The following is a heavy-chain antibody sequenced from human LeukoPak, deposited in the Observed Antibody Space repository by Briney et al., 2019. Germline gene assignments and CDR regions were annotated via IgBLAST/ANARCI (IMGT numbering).Heavy chain of an antibody. V-gene: IGHV4-39*07. Sequence: PSETLSLTCTVSGGSISSSSYYWGWIRQPPGKGLEWIGSIYYSGSTYYNPSLKSRVTISVDTSKNQFSLKLSSVTAADTAVYYCASPPGGYSGSYYADWGQGTLVTVSS. CDR1: GGSISSSSYY. CDR2: IYYSGST. J-gene: IGHJ4*02. D-gene: IGHD1-26*01. CDR3: ASPPGGYSGSYYAD.